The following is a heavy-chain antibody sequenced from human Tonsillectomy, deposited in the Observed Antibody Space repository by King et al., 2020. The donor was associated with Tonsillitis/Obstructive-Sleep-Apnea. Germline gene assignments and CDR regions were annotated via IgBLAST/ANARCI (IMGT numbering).Heavy chain of an antibody. CDR2: IDPNSGGT. V-gene: IGHV1-2*04. D-gene: IGHD2-15*01. CDR3: ARDFGRMYYYMDV. J-gene: IGHJ6*03. Sequence: VQLVESGAEVKKPGASVKVSCKASGYTFTGYYIHWVRQAPGQGLKWMGWIDPNSGGTSYAQKFQGWVTMTRDTSISTAYMELTRLRSDDTAVYYCARDFGRMYYYMDVWGTGTTVTVPS. CDR1: GYTFTGYY.